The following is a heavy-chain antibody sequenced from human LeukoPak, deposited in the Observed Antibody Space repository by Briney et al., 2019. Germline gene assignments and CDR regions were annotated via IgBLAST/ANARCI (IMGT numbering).Heavy chain of an antibody. J-gene: IGHJ4*02. Sequence: PGGSLRLSCAASGFTFSSYAMSWVRQAPGKGLEWVSGISVSGGNTYYAGSVRGRFTISRDNSKNTLFLQMNSLRAEDTAVYYCAIRYVVGSGSYPFDCWGQGTLVTVSS. D-gene: IGHD3-10*01. CDR1: GFTFSSYA. CDR3: AIRYVVGSGSYPFDC. CDR2: ISVSGGNT. V-gene: IGHV3-23*01.